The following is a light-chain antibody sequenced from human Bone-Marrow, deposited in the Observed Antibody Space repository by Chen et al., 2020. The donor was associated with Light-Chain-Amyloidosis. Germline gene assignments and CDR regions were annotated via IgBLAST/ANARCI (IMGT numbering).Light chain of an antibody. CDR1: DLPMKY. CDR2: SDT. CDR3: QSADSSGTYEVI. J-gene: IGLJ2*01. Sequence: SYELPQPPSVSVSPGQTARITCSGDDLPMKYAYWYQQKPGQAPVLVVHSDTERPSGISERFSGSSSGTTATLTISGVQAEDEADYHCQSADSSGTYEVIFGGGTKLTVL. V-gene: IGLV3-25*03.